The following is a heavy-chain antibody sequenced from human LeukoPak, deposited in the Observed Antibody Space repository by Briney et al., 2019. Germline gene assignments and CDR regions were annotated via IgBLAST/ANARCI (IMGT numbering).Heavy chain of an antibody. J-gene: IGHJ4*02. Sequence: SETLSLTCTVSGGSISSSSYYWGWIRQPPGKGLEWIGSIYYSGSTYYNPSLKSRVTISVDTSKNQFSLKLSSVTAADTAVYYCARDSGIAAQRFFDYWGQGTLVTVSS. CDR2: IYYSGST. D-gene: IGHD6-13*01. CDR3: ARDSGIAAQRFFDY. V-gene: IGHV4-39*07. CDR1: GGSISSSSYY.